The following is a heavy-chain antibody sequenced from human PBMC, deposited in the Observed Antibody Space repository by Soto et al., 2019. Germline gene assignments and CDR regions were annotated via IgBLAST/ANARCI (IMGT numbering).Heavy chain of an antibody. V-gene: IGHV5-51*01. CDR2: IYPGDSDT. CDR1: GYSFTSYW. CDR3: ARIPGYDSSGYHYYFDY. D-gene: IGHD3-22*01. J-gene: IGHJ4*02. Sequence: GESLKISCKGSGYSFTSYWIGWVRQMPGKGLEWMGIIYPGDSDTRYSPSFQGQVTISAGKSISTAYLQWSSLKASDTAMYYCARIPGYDSSGYHYYFDYWGQGTLVTVSS.